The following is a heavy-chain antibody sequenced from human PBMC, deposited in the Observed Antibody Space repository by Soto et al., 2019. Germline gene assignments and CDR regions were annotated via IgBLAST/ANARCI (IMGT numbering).Heavy chain of an antibody. Sequence: QLQLQESGPGLVKPSETLSLTCTVSGGSISSSSYYWGWIRQPPGKGLEWIGSIYYSGSTYYNPSLKGRVTLSVDTSKNQFSLKLSSVTAADTAVYYFARHYGYEVFDYWGQGTLVTVSS. CDR3: ARHYGYEVFDY. CDR1: GGSISSSSYY. V-gene: IGHV4-39*01. J-gene: IGHJ4*02. D-gene: IGHD5-18*01. CDR2: IYYSGST.